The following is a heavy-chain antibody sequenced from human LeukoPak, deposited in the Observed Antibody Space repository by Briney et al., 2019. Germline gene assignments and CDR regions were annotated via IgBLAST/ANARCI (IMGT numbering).Heavy chain of an antibody. Sequence: SETLSLTCTVSRYSISSGYYWAWIRQPPGKWLEWIGSIYHSGSAYYDASLKSRVTMSVDTSKNQFSLNLNSVTAADTAVYYCARVGGYGYYYYYMDVWGKGTTVTVPS. J-gene: IGHJ6*03. V-gene: IGHV4-38-2*02. D-gene: IGHD5-12*01. CDR1: RYSISSGYY. CDR3: ARVGGYGYYYYYMDV. CDR2: IYHSGSA.